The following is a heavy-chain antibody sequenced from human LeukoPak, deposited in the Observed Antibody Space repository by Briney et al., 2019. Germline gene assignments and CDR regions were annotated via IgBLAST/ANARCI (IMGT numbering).Heavy chain of an antibody. V-gene: IGHV3-48*04. J-gene: IGHJ4*02. D-gene: IGHD3-3*01. Sequence: GGSLRLSCAASGFSFSTYGMSWVRQAPGKGLEWVSYISSSGSTIYYADSVKGRFTISRDNAKNSLYLQMNSLRAEDTAVYYCGGVNEWYYFDYWGQGTLVTASS. CDR2: ISSSGSTI. CDR3: GGVNEWYYFDY. CDR1: GFSFSTYG.